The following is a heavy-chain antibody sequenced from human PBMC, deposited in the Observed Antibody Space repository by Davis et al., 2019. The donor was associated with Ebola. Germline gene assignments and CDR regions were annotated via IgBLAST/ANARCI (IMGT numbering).Heavy chain of an antibody. V-gene: IGHV3-53*01. CDR1: GFTVSSNY. J-gene: IGHJ4*02. D-gene: IGHD6-19*01. Sequence: GGSLRLSCAASGFTVSSNYMSWVRQAPGKGLEWVSVIYSGGSTYYADSVKGRLTISRDNSKNTLYLQMNSLRAEDTAVYYCARSGIAVAGPDYWGQGTLVTVSS. CDR2: IYSGGST. CDR3: ARSGIAVAGPDY.